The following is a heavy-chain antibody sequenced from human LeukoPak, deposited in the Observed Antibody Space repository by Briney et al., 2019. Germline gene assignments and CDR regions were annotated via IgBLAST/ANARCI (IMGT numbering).Heavy chain of an antibody. V-gene: IGHV5-51*01. J-gene: IGHJ4*02. CDR2: IYPGDSDT. Sequence: GESLQISCQGSGYRFTSYWIGWVRPLPGKGLEWMGIIYPGDSDTRYSPSFQGQVTISADKSISTAYLQWSSLKASDTAMYYCARRNRDCTNGVCYNLDFDYWGQGTLVTVSS. CDR1: GYRFTSYW. CDR3: ARRNRDCTNGVCYNLDFDY. D-gene: IGHD2-8*01.